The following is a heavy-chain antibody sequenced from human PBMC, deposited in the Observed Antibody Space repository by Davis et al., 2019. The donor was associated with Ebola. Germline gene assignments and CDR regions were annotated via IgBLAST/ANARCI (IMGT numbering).Heavy chain of an antibody. Sequence: SQTLSLTRAVSGGSISSSNWWSWVRQPPGKGLEWIGEIYHSGSSNYNPSLKSRVTISVDKSKNQFSLKLSSVTAADTAVYYCARGAEYHYDSSGYYSSYYFDYWGQGTLVTVSS. J-gene: IGHJ4*02. CDR1: GGSISSSNW. D-gene: IGHD3-22*01. CDR3: ARGAEYHYDSSGYYSSYYFDY. CDR2: IYHSGSS. V-gene: IGHV4-4*02.